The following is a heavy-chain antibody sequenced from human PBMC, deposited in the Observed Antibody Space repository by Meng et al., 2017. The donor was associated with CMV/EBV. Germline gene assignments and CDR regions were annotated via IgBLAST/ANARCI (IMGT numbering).Heavy chain of an antibody. CDR2: IKVDGSDK. CDR3: ARDTLSTVTTVPHYGMDV. Sequence: GESLKISCAASGFTISSNYMTWVRQAPGKGLEWVANIKVDGSDKYYVDSVKGRFTISRDNAKNSVYLQMNSLSAEDTAVYYCARDTLSTVTTVPHYGMDVWGQGTTVTVSS. V-gene: IGHV3-7*01. D-gene: IGHD4-11*01. CDR1: GFTISSNY. J-gene: IGHJ6*02.